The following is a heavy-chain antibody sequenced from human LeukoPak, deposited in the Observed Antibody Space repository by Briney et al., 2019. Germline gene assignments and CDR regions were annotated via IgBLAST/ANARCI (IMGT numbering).Heavy chain of an antibody. V-gene: IGHV1-8*01. CDR1: GYTFTSYD. Sequence: GASVKVSCTASGYTFTSYDINWVRQATGQGLEWMGWMNPNSGNTGYAQKFQGRVTMTRNTSISTAYMELSSLRSEDTAVYYCARGPQIAAAVPYCFDYWGQGTLVTVSS. CDR3: ARGPQIAAAVPYCFDY. J-gene: IGHJ4*02. CDR2: MNPNSGNT. D-gene: IGHD6-13*01.